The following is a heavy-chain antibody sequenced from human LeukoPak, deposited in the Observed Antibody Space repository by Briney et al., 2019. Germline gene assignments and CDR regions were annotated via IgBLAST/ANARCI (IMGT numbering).Heavy chain of an antibody. Sequence: PGGSLRLSCAASGFTFSSYGMHWVRQAPGKGLEWVAFIRYDGSNKYYADFVKGRFTISRDNSKNTLYLQMNSLRAEDTAVYYCAKIYVWGSPDAFDIWGQGTMVTVSS. CDR3: AKIYVWGSPDAFDI. D-gene: IGHD3-16*01. CDR2: IRYDGSNK. CDR1: GFTFSSYG. J-gene: IGHJ3*02. V-gene: IGHV3-30*02.